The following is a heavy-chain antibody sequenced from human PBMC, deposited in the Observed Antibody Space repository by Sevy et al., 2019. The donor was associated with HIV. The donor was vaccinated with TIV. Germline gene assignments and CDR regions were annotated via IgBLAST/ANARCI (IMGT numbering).Heavy chain of an antibody. D-gene: IGHD3-22*01. CDR3: ATAREYYSDNSGYLDY. CDR2: FGPDDGET. CDR1: GYTLSELS. Sequence: ASVKVSCKVSGYTLSELSMHWVRQPPGKGLEWMGRFGPDDGETIYAQRFQGRVTMTEDTSADTAYMELSSLRSEDTAMYYCATAREYYSDNSGYLDYCGQGTPVTVSS. J-gene: IGHJ4*02. V-gene: IGHV1-24*01.